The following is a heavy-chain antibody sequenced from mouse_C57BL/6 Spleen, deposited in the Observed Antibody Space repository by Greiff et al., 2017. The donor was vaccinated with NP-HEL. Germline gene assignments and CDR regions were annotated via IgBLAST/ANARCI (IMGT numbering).Heavy chain of an antibody. J-gene: IGHJ2*01. CDR2: IDPSDSYT. CDR1: GYTFTSYW. V-gene: IGHV1-50*01. D-gene: IGHD1-3*01. Sequence: QVQLQQPGAELVKPGASVKLSCKASGYTFTSYWMQWVKQRPGQGLEWIGEIDPSDSYTNYNQKFKGKATLTVDTSSSTAYMQLSSLTSEDSAVYYCARSPVVRYYFDYWGQGTTLTVSS. CDR3: ARSPVVRYYFDY.